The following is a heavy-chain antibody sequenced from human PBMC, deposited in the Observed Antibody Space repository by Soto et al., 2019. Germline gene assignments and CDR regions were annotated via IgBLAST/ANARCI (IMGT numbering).Heavy chain of an antibody. CDR3: AILNAASGSY. Sequence: EVQLLESGGGLVQPGGSLRLSCTASGFTFSNLAITWVRQAPGKGLEWVSTIDAGGGSTHYADSVKGQFTISRDNSKNTLYLQMNSLRAEDTAVYYCAILNAASGSYWGQGSLITVSS. J-gene: IGHJ4*02. D-gene: IGHD6-25*01. CDR2: IDAGGGST. CDR1: GFTFSNLA. V-gene: IGHV3-23*01.